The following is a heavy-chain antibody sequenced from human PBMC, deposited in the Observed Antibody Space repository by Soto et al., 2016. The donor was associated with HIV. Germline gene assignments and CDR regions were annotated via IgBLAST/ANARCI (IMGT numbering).Heavy chain of an antibody. Sequence: QVQLVQSGAEVKKPGASVKVSCKASGYTFTAYFLHWVRQVPGQGLEWMAWMNPKNGRTNYAQKFRDRITLTRDTSINTAYMQVTRLTFDDTAIYYCARDWFATGDDFWGQGTLVTVSS. J-gene: IGHJ4*02. D-gene: IGHD1-1*01. CDR1: GYTFTAYF. CDR3: ARDWFATGDDF. V-gene: IGHV1-2*02. CDR2: MNPKNGRT.